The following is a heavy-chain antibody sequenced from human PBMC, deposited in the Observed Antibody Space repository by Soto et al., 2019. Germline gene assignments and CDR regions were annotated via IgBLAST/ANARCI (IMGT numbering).Heavy chain of an antibody. CDR3: VKGDLDTAVVNSPDAFDF. D-gene: IGHD5-18*01. V-gene: IGHV3-30*18. J-gene: IGHJ3*01. CDR1: GFIFSDFG. Sequence: QVNLVESVGGVVQPGRSLRLSCEASGFIFSDFGMHWVRQAPGKGLEWVAVISYDGKNKYYAQSVKGRFTISRDNSKHTLFVKMDSLRPEDTAVYHCVKGDLDTAVVNSPDAFDFWGPGTMVTIS. CDR2: ISYDGKNK.